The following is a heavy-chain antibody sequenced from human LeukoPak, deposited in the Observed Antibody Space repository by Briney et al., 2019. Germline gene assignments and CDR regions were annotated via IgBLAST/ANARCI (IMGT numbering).Heavy chain of an antibody. CDR2: IYYSGST. CDR1: GGSISSYY. J-gene: IGHJ5*02. V-gene: IGHV4-59*01. CDR3: ATGQQMNDH. Sequence: ETYSPTCTVSGGSISSYYWSWIGQPPGKGLEWIGNIYYSGSTNYNPSLKSRVTISVDTSKKQFSLKLTSVTAADIAVYYCATGQQMNDHWGQGALVPASS. D-gene: IGHD1/OR15-1a*01.